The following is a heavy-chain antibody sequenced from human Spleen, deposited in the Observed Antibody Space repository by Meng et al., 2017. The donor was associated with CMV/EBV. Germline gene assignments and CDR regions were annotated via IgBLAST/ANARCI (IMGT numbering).Heavy chain of an antibody. Sequence: SETLSLTCTVSGYSISSGYYWGWIRQPPGKGLEWIGSIYHSGSTYYNPSLKSRVTISVDTSKNQFSLKLSSVTAADTALYYCARGLRDHDYTTFNYWGQGKLVTVSS. D-gene: IGHD3-16*01. J-gene: IGHJ4*02. V-gene: IGHV4-38-2*02. CDR3: ARGLRDHDYTTFNY. CDR2: IYHSGST. CDR1: GYSISSGYY.